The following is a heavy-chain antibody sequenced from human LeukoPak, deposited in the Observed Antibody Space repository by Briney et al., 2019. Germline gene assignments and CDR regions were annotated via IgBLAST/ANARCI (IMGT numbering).Heavy chain of an antibody. V-gene: IGHV3-21*04. J-gene: IGHJ6*02. CDR2: ISSSSSYI. CDR1: GFTFSSYS. D-gene: IGHD6-13*01. Sequence: GGSLRLSCAASGFTFSSYSMNWVRQAPGKGLEWVSSISSSSSYIYYADSVKGRFTISRDNAKNSLYLQMNSLRAEDTAVYYCARDPYSSSRSYGMDVWGQGTAVTVSS. CDR3: ARDPYSSSRSYGMDV.